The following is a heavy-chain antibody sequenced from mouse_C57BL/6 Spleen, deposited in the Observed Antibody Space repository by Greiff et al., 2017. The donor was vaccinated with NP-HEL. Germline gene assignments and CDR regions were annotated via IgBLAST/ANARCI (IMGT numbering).Heavy chain of an antibody. CDR2: IDPNSGGT. CDR1: GYTFTSYW. J-gene: IGHJ3*01. V-gene: IGHV1-72*01. D-gene: IGHD2-2*01. CDR3: ASPLFGYDEAWFAY. Sequence: VQLKQPGAELVKPGASVKLSCKASGYTFTSYWMHWVKQRPGRGLEWIGRIDPNSGGTKYNEKFKSKATLTVDKPSSTAYMQLSSLTSEDSAVYYCASPLFGYDEAWFAYWGQGTLVTVSA.